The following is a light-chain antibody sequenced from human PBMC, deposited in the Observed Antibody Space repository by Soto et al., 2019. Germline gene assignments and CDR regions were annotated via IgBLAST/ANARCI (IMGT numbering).Light chain of an antibody. CDR1: LSVASNY. V-gene: IGKV3-20*01. CDR3: QQYGSAPWT. CDR2: AAS. Sequence: EIVLTQSPGTLPLSPGERATLSCRASLSVASNYLAWYQQKPGQAPRLLIYAASGRATGIPDRFSGSGSGTDFTLTISGLEPEDFAVYYCQQYGSAPWTFGQGTKVEIK. J-gene: IGKJ1*01.